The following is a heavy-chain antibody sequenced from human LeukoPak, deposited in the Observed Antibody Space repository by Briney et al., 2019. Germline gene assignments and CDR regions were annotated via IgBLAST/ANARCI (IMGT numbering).Heavy chain of an antibody. CDR2: INHSGST. J-gene: IGHJ5*02. D-gene: IGHD5-18*01. V-gene: IGHV4-34*01. CDR1: GGSLSGYY. CDR3: ARTRGYSYGYNWFDP. Sequence: PSETLSLTCAVYGGSLSGYYWSWIRQPPGKGLEWIGEINHSGSTNYNPSLKSRVTISVDTSKNQFSLKLSSVTAADTAVYYCARTRGYSYGYNWFDPWGQGTLVTVSS.